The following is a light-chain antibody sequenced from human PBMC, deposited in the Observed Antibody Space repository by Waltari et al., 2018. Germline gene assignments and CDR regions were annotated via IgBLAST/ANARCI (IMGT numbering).Light chain of an antibody. J-gene: IGLJ1*01. V-gene: IGLV3-21*02. Sequence: SYVLTPPPSAPVAPGQTPRITCGGPNIRRECVHRYQQKPGQAPVLVVYDDSDRPSGIPERFSGSNSGNTATLTISRVEAGDEAYYYCQVWDGSSDHYVFGTGTTVTVL. CDR1: NIRREC. CDR3: QVWDGSSDHYV. CDR2: DDS.